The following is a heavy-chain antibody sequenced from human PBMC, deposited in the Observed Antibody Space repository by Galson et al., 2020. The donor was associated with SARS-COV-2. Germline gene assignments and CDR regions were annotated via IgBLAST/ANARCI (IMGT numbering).Heavy chain of an antibody. CDR1: GGSISGYY. J-gene: IGHJ4*02. V-gene: IGHV4-59*01. CDR3: AREGRGSSEGTPFDY. D-gene: IGHD3-16*01. CDR2: IYYIGST. Sequence: ASETLSLTCTVSGGSISGYYWSWIRQPPGKGLEWIGYIYYIGSTNYNPSLKSRVTISLDTPKNQFSLKLSSVTAADTAVYYCAREGRGSSEGTPFDYWGQGTLVTVSS.